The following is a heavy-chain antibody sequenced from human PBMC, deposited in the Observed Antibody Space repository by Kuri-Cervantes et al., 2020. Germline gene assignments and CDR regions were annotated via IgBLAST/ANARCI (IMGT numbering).Heavy chain of an antibody. J-gene: IGHJ4*02. Sequence: SDTLSLTCTVSGDPISSSSYYWGWIRQPPGKGLEWIGSIYYSGSTYYNPSLKSRVTISVDTSKNQFSLKLSSVTAADTAVYYCARLVVPAAPFDYWGQGTLVTVSS. CDR2: IYYSGST. CDR3: ARLVVPAAPFDY. V-gene: IGHV4-39*01. D-gene: IGHD2-2*01. CDR1: GDPISSSSYY.